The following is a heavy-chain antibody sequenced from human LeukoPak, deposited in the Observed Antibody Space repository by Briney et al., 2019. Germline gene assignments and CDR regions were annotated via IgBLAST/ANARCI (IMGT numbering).Heavy chain of an antibody. D-gene: IGHD3-10*01. CDR3: ARRTMIQGVYSLDY. J-gene: IGHJ4*02. CDR1: GGPLNNYA. CDR2: IIPTFGAS. Sequence: ASVRVSCKASGGPLNNYAIAWVRQAPGQGLEWMGRIIPTFGASNYAQRLQGRVTITADKSTSTAYLELKSLLSEDTAMYYCARRTMIQGVYSLDYWGQGTLVTVSS. V-gene: IGHV1-69*06.